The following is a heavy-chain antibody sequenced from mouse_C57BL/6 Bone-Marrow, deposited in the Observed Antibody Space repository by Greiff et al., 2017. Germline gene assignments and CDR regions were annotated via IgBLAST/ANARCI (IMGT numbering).Heavy chain of an antibody. CDR2: ISSGSSTI. CDR1: GFTFSDYG. J-gene: IGHJ3*01. Sequence: EVHLVESGGGLVKPGGSLKLSCAASGFTFSDYGMHWVRQAPEKGLEWVAYISSGSSTIYYADTVKGRFTISRDNAKNTLFLQMTSLRSEDTAMYYCARPDKAWFAYWGQGTLVTVSA. CDR3: ARPDKAWFAY. V-gene: IGHV5-17*01.